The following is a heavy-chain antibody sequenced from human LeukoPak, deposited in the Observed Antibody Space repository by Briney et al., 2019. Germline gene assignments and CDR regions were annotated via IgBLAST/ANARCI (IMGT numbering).Heavy chain of an antibody. CDR3: ARNLNYYDSGSYYYHYGMDG. V-gene: IGHV3-7*01. J-gene: IGHJ6*02. CDR1: GFTFSNYW. Sequence: GGPLRLSCAASGFTFSNYWMSWVRQAPGKGLEWVANVKQDGSEKYYVDSVKGRFTISRDNAKNSLYLQMNGLRAEDTAVYYCARNLNYYDSGSYYYHYGMDGWGQGTTVTVSS. CDR2: VKQDGSEK. D-gene: IGHD3-10*01.